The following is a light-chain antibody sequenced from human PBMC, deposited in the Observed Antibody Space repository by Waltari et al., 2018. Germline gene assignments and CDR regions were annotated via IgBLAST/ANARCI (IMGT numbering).Light chain of an antibody. Sequence: QSVLTQPPSVSGAPGQRVTISCNGSSSNLGKGYDVHWYRQLPGTAPHILIYGTCSRPSGFPDRFSASKSGTSASLAITGLQAEDDADYYCQSYDSSLNAYVFGTGSKVIVL. CDR1: SSNLGKGYD. CDR3: QSYDSSLNAYV. V-gene: IGLV1-40*01. J-gene: IGLJ1*01. CDR2: GTC.